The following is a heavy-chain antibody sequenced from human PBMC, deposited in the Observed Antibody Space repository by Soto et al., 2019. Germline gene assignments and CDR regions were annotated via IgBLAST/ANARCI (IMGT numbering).Heavy chain of an antibody. V-gene: IGHV1-69*13. CDR1: GGTFSSYA. J-gene: IGHJ6*02. CDR2: IIPIFGTA. CDR3: AWTDSSSWYVYYYYGMDV. D-gene: IGHD6-13*01. Sequence: GASVKVSCKASGGTFSSYAISWVRQAPGQGLEWMGGIIPIFGTANYAQKFQGRVTITADESTSTAYMELSSLRSEDTAVYYCAWTDSSSWYVYYYYGMDVWGQGTTVTVSS.